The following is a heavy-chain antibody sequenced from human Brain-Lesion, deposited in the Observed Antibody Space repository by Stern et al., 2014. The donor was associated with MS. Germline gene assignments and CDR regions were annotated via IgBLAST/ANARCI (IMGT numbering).Heavy chain of an antibody. D-gene: IGHD3-3*01. CDR2: IYHSGST. V-gene: IGHV4-31*03. Sequence: QVQLQESGPGLVKPSQTLSLTCTGSGRPISSGNYYWIWIRQHPGKGLEWIGSIYHSGSTYYNPPLKSRVPTSIDTSKNQFSLKLSSVTAADMAVYYCARGSREVLLPRFYFDYWGQGTLVTVSS. CDR1: GRPISSGNYY. CDR3: ARGSREVLLPRFYFDY. J-gene: IGHJ4*02.